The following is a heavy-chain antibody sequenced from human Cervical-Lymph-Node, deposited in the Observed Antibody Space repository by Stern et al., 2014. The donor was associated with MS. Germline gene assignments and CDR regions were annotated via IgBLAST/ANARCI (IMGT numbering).Heavy chain of an antibody. V-gene: IGHV5-51*01. J-gene: IGHJ4*02. CDR1: GYSFTIYY. CDR3: ARHVQGFDY. Sequence: VQLVESGAEGKKPGESLEISCKLSGYSFTIYYIAWVRQMPGKVLECMGVIYPYDSDATYSPSFQGQVTISADKSITTAYLQWSSLRASDTAMYYCARHVQGFDYWGQGTLVTVSS. CDR2: IYPYDSDA.